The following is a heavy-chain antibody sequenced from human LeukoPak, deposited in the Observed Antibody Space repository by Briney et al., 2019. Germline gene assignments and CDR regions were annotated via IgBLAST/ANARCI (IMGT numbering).Heavy chain of an antibody. V-gene: IGHV1-2*02. J-gene: IGHJ3*02. Sequence: ASVKVSCKASGYSFTGRYMHWVRQAHGQGLEWMGCINPDNGGTNYVQRFQGRVTMTRDTSVTTAYMELNRLRSDDTAVYYCARDRGAPDSFDIWGQGTMVTVSS. CDR3: ARDRGAPDSFDI. CDR1: GYSFTGRY. D-gene: IGHD1-26*01. CDR2: INPDNGGT.